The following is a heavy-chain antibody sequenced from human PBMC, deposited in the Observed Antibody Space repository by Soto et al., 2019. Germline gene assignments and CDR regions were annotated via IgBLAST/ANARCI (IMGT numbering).Heavy chain of an antibody. D-gene: IGHD3-16*01. CDR2: INHSGST. V-gene: IGHV4-34*01. J-gene: IGHJ4*02. Sequence: QVQLQQWGAGLLKPSETLSLTCAVYGGSFSGYYWSWIRQPPGKGLEWIGEINHSGSTNYNPSLKSRVTISVDTSKNQFSPKLSSVTAADTAVYYCARALYRGFDYWGQGTLVTVSS. CDR3: ARALYRGFDY. CDR1: GGSFSGYY.